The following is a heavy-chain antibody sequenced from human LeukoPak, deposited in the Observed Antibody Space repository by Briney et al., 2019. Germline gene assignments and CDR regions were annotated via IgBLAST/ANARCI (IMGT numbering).Heavy chain of an antibody. CDR3: ARDVDDAFDI. Sequence: PSETLSLTCTVSGGSISSYYWSWIRQPPGKGLEWIGYIYYSGSTNYNPSLKSRVTISVDTSKNQSSLKLSSVAAADTAVYYCARDVDDAFDIWGQGTMVTVSS. D-gene: IGHD2-21*01. CDR1: GGSISSYY. CDR2: IYYSGST. V-gene: IGHV4-59*01. J-gene: IGHJ3*02.